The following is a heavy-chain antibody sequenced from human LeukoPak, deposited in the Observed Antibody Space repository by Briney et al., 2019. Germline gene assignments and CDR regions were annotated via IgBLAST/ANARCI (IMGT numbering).Heavy chain of an antibody. D-gene: IGHD5-24*01. CDR3: AKDEVEMVY. Sequence: GSLRLSCAASGFTFSNAWMSWVRQAPGKGLEWVSAISGSGGSTYYADSVKGRFTISRDNSKNTLYLQMNSLRAEDTAVYYCAKDEVEMVYWGQGTLVTVSS. J-gene: IGHJ4*02. V-gene: IGHV3-23*01. CDR2: ISGSGGST. CDR1: GFTFSNAW.